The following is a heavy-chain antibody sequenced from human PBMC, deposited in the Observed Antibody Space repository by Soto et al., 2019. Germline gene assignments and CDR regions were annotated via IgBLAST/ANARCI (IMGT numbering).Heavy chain of an antibody. D-gene: IGHD2-15*01. CDR2: TYYRSKWYN. CDR1: GDSVSSDSAA. V-gene: IGHV6-1*01. J-gene: IGHJ3*02. Sequence: SQTLSLTCAISGDSVSSDSAAWNWIRQSPSRCIEWRGRTYYRSKWYNDYAVSVKSRMTINPDTSTNQFSLQLNSVTPVDISVDRCARDRGYCSGGRCKWMPDAFYIWGQGTMVTVS. CDR3: ARDRGYCSGGRCKWMPDAFYI.